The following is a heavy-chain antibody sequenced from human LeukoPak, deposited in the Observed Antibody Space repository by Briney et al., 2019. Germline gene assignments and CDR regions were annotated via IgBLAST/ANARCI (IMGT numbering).Heavy chain of an antibody. D-gene: IGHD6-13*01. CDR3: ARGSLAAAGTPRVLYFFDY. Sequence: PSETLSLTCAVYGGSFSGYYWSWIRQPPGKGLEWIGEINHSGSTNYNPSLKSRVTISVDTSKNQFSLKLSSVTAADTAVYYCARGSLAAAGTPRVLYFFDYWGQGTLVPVSS. V-gene: IGHV4-34*01. CDR2: INHSGST. J-gene: IGHJ4*02. CDR1: GGSFSGYY.